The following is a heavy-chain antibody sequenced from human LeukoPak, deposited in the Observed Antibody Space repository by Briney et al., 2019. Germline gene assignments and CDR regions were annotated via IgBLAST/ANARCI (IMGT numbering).Heavy chain of an antibody. D-gene: IGHD2-2*02. CDR2: LYYSGST. V-gene: IGHV4-38-2*02. Sequence: SETLSLTCTVSGYSISSGYYWGWIRQPPGKGLEWIGSLYYSGSTYYNPSLKSRVTTSVDTSKNQFSLKLSSVTAADTAVYYCAREFYTALRSWGQGTLVTVSS. J-gene: IGHJ5*02. CDR1: GYSISSGYY. CDR3: AREFYTALRS.